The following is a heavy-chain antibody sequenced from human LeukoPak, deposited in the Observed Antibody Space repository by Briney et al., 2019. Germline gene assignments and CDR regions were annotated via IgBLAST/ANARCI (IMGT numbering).Heavy chain of an antibody. CDR2: IYTSGST. D-gene: IGHD6-19*01. V-gene: IGHV4-4*07. CDR1: GGSLSSYY. Sequence: SETLSLTCTVCGGSLSSYYWSWIRHPAEKGLEWIGRIYTSGSTNYNPSLKSRVTMSVDTSKNQFSLKLSSVTAADTAVYYCARTSGWFNYFDYWGQGTLVTVSS. CDR3: ARTSGWFNYFDY. J-gene: IGHJ4*02.